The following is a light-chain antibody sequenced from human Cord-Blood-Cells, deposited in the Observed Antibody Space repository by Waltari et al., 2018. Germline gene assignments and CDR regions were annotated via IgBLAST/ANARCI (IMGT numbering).Light chain of an antibody. Sequence: DIQMTQSPSSLSASVVHRVTITCRASQSISSYVNWYQQKPGKAPKLMLYAASSLQSGVPSRFSCSGSGTDFTLTISSLQPEDFATYYCQQSYSTLSITFGQGTRLEI. CDR2: AAS. CDR3: QQSYSTLSIT. V-gene: IGKV1-39*01. J-gene: IGKJ5*01. CDR1: QSISSY.